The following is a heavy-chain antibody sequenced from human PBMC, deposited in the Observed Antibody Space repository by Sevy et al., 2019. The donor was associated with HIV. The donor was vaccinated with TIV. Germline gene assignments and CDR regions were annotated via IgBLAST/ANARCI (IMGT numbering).Heavy chain of an antibody. CDR3: AREGCTKPHDY. CDR2: LSFGCGEI. CDR1: GFAFSKYS. Sequence: GGSLRLSCAASGFAFSKYSMSWVRQPPGKGLEWVSTLSFGCGEINYADSVKGRFTISRDNSKSSVYLQMNNLRPEDTAVYYCAREGCTKPHDYWGQGTLVTVSS. V-gene: IGHV3-23*01. D-gene: IGHD2-8*01. J-gene: IGHJ4*02.